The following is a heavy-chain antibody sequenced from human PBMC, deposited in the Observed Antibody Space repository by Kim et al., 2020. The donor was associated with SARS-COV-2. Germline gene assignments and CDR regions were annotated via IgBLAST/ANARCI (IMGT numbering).Heavy chain of an antibody. D-gene: IGHD3-10*01. CDR3: ARANGFGHLDY. J-gene: IGHJ4*02. CDR1: GFTVSSNY. V-gene: IGHV3-53*01. CDR2: IYSGGST. Sequence: GGSLRLSCAASGFTVSSNYMSWVRQAPGKGLEWVSVIYSGGSTYYADSVKGRFTISRDNSKNTLYLQRNSLRAEDTAVYYCARANGFGHLDYWGQETLVTVSS.